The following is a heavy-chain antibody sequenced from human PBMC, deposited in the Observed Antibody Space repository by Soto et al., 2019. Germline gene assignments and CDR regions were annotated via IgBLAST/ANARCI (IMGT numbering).Heavy chain of an antibody. D-gene: IGHD1-26*01. CDR2: INPSGGST. V-gene: IGHV1-46*01. CDR3: ARDQWELLDALYVY. J-gene: IGHJ4*02. CDR1: GYTFTSYY. Sequence: SVKVCCKXTGYTFTSYYMNWVRQAPGQGLEWMGIINPSGGSTSYAQKFQGRVTMTRDTSTSTVYMELSSLRSEDTAVYYCARDQWELLDALYVYWGQGTLVTVSS.